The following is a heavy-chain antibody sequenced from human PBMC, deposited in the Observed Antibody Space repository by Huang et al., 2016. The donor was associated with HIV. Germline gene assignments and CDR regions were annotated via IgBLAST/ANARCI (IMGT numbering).Heavy chain of an antibody. D-gene: IGHD3-10*02. Sequence: QVQLVQSGAEVKKPGASVKVSCKASGYTFTDYYLHWGRQATGQGLVWMGLINSNSGGTNHAQKFQGRVTMTRDTSISTAYMELSRLRSDDTAVYYCARDTVRGVASSYYHYYGMDVWGQGTTVTVSS. CDR1: GYTFTDYY. J-gene: IGHJ6*02. V-gene: IGHV1-2*02. CDR3: ARDTVRGVASSYYHYYGMDV. CDR2: INSNSGGT.